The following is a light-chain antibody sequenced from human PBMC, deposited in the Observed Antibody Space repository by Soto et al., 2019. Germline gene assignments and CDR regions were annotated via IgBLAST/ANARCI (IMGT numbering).Light chain of an antibody. V-gene: IGLV7-46*01. J-gene: IGLJ3*02. CDR3: LLSCSDVWV. Sequence: QAVVTQEPSLTVSPGGTVTLTCGSSTGPVTSGHYPYWFQQKTGQAPRTLIYDTSNKHSWTPARLSGSLLGGKAALSLSGAQPEDEADYYCLLSCSDVWVFGGGTKVTVL. CDR1: TGPVTSGHY. CDR2: DTS.